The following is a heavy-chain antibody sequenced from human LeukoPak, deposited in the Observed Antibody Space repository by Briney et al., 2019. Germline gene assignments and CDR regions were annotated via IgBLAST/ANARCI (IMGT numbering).Heavy chain of an antibody. CDR3: ASQPENGDHGGTFDY. CDR2: ISSSSSTI. V-gene: IGHV3-48*01. J-gene: IGHJ4*02. Sequence: PGGSLRLSCAASGFTFSSYSMNWVRQAPGKGLEWVSYISSSSSTIYYADSVKGRFTISRDNAKNSLYVQMNSLRAEDTAVYYCASQPENGDHGGTFDYWGQGTLVTVSS. CDR1: GFTFSSYS. D-gene: IGHD4-17*01.